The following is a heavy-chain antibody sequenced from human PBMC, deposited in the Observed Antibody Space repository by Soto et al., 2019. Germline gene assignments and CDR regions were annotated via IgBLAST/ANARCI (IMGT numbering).Heavy chain of an antibody. CDR2: IYYSGST. D-gene: IGHD7-27*01. Sequence: QVQLQESGPGLVKPSETLSLTCTVSGGSISSYYWSWIRQPPGKGLEWIGYIYYSGSTNYNPSLKSRVTISVDTSKNQFSLKLSSVTAADTAVYYCARRTGDVAFDIWGQGTMVTVSS. CDR1: GGSISSYY. CDR3: ARRTGDVAFDI. V-gene: IGHV4-59*01. J-gene: IGHJ3*02.